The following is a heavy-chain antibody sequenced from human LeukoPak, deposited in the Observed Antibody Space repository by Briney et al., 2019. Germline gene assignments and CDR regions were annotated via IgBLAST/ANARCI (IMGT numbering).Heavy chain of an antibody. CDR3: ARKADYFDF. CDR2: IGSRSTYT. D-gene: IGHD2-15*01. V-gene: IGHV3-21*05. CDR1: GFTFSSYS. Sequence: PGGSLRLSCAASGFTFSSYSMNWVRQAPGKGLEWLSYIGSRSTYTNYADSVKGRFTISRDNAENSLYLQMNSLRAEDTAVYYCARKADYFDFWGQGILVTVSS. J-gene: IGHJ4*02.